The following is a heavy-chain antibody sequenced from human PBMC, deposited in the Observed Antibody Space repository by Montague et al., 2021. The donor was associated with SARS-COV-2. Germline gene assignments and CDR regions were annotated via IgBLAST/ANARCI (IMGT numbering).Heavy chain of an antibody. CDR2: IYYSGST. CDR1: GASISSYY. Sequence: SETLSLTCTVSGASISSYYWSWIRQPPGKGLEWIGYIYYSGSTNYNPSLKSRVTISVDTSKNQFSLKLSSVTAADTAVYYCAGIWYSSGYQGIYYFDYWGQGTLVTASS. CDR3: AGIWYSSGYQGIYYFDY. V-gene: IGHV4-59*01. J-gene: IGHJ4*02. D-gene: IGHD3-22*01.